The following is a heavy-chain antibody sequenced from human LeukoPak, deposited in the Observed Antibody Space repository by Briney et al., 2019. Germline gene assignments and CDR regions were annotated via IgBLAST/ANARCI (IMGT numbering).Heavy chain of an antibody. D-gene: IGHD6-13*01. J-gene: IGHJ4*02. V-gene: IGHV4-34*01. Sequence: SETLSLTCAVYGGSFSGYYWSWIRQPPGKGLEWIGEINHSGSTNYNPSLKSRVTISVDTSKNQLSLKLSSVTAADTAVYYCARVGSSWCFDYWGQGTLVTVSS. CDR2: INHSGST. CDR1: GGSFSGYY. CDR3: ARVGSSWCFDY.